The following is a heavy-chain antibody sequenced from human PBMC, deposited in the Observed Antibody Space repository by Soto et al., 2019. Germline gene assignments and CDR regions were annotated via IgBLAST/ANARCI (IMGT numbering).Heavy chain of an antibody. D-gene: IGHD2-21*02. Sequence: SSVKVSCKASGRTFSSYAIIWVRHAPGQGLEWLAGIIPIFGTANYAEKYQGRVTITADESTSTAYMELSSLRSEYTAVYYWARVPRSKAVVTAIAVSNYYYYGMDDWVQGTTVTVFS. CDR2: IIPIFGTA. CDR1: GRTFSSYA. CDR3: ARVPRSKAVVTAIAVSNYYYYGMDD. V-gene: IGHV1-69*13. J-gene: IGHJ6*02.